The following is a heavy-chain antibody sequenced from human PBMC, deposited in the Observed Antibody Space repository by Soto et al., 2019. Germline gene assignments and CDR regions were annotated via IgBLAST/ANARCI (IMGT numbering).Heavy chain of an antibody. CDR3: ARDLRSGDTAYNWFDP. Sequence: ASVKVSCKASDYTLTGYYMHWLRQAPGQGLEWMGWINPNSGGTNYAQKFQGWVTMTRDTSISTAYMELSRLRSEDTAVYYCARDLRSGDTAYNWFDPWGQGTLVTVSS. CDR2: INPNSGGT. CDR1: DYTLTGYY. J-gene: IGHJ5*02. D-gene: IGHD5-12*01. V-gene: IGHV1-2*04.